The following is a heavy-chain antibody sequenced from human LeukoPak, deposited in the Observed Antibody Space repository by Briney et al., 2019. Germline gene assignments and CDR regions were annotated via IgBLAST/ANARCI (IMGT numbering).Heavy chain of an antibody. J-gene: IGHJ4*02. CDR3: AKDRETTSSGTFDY. V-gene: IGHV3-30*18. Sequence: GESLKISCAASGFTFSSYGMHCVRQAPGKGLEWVAFIAEDGSNEKYTDSVKGRFTISRDNSNNTLYLRMNSLRAEDTGVYYCAKDRETTSSGTFDYWGQGTLVTVSS. D-gene: IGHD1-1*01. CDR1: GFTFSSYG. CDR2: IAEDGSNE.